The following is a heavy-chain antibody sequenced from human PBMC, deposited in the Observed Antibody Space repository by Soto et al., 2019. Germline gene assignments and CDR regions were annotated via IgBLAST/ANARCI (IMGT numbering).Heavy chain of an antibody. D-gene: IGHD5-18*01. J-gene: IGHJ6*02. Sequence: QVHLMQSGAEVKKPGASVKVSCKASGYTFTTYGSSWVRQAPGLGLEWMGWISPYNDDTVYAQNLQGRVTMTTDTPAGTAYMQLRSLTPDYRAVYFCAREGFDAGSGKYSSGYSPPRYYGMEVWGQGTTVTVSS. CDR3: AREGFDAGSGKYSSGYSPPRYYGMEV. V-gene: IGHV1-18*01. CDR1: GYTFTTYG. CDR2: ISPYNDDT.